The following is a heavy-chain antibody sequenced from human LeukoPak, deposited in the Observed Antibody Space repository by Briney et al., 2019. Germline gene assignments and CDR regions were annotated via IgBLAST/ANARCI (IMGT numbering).Heavy chain of an antibody. Sequence: ASVKVSCKASGYTFTSYGITWVRQAPGQGLEWMGIINPSGGSTSYAQKFQGRVTMTRDTSTSTVYMELSSLRSEDTAVYYCARDRGPPLAWAVTTGSVMGFDPWGQGTLVTVSS. CDR2: INPSGGST. V-gene: IGHV1-46*03. CDR3: ARDRGPPLAWAVTTGSVMGFDP. D-gene: IGHD4-17*01. CDR1: GYTFTSYG. J-gene: IGHJ5*02.